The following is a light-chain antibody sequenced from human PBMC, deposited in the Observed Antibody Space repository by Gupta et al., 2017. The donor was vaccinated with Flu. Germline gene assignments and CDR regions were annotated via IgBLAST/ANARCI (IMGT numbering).Light chain of an antibody. CDR3: QQSCRTPYT. J-gene: IGKJ4*01. CDR2: AAS. V-gene: IGKV1-39*01. Sequence: DIQLPQSPSSLSASVGDRVTITCRASQSISSYLNWYQQKPGKAPKRLIYAASSLQSGVPSRFSGSGSGTDFTLTISSLEPEDFATYYCQQSCRTPYTFGEGTKVEIK. CDR1: QSISSY.